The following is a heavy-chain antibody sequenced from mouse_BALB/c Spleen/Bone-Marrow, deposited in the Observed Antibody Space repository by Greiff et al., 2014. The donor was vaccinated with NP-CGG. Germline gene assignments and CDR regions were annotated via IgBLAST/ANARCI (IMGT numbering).Heavy chain of an antibody. D-gene: IGHD2-4*01. J-gene: IGHJ3*01. CDR1: GYTFTSYW. CDR2: INPSNGRT. V-gene: IGHV1S81*02. CDR3: GRWGITLAY. Sequence: QVQLQESGAELVKPGASVKLSCKASGYTFTSYWMHWVKQRPGQGLEWIGEINPSNGRTNYNEKFKNKATLTVDKSSSTAYMQLSSLTSEDAAVYYCGRWGITLAYWGQGTLVTVSA.